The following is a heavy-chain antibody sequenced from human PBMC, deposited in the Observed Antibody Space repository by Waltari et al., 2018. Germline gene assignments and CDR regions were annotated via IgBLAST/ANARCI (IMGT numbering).Heavy chain of an antibody. D-gene: IGHD5-12*01. CDR2: VSYIGAT. J-gene: IGHJ3*01. Sequence: LPLQEPCPRLLQPTATLSLTCSVSGGSISSNRPYWGWIRQSPGQGLEWIGTVSYIGATYTSPSLKSRVTISRDTSKNQLSLILDSVTASDTAVYYCATYIGASIGTAAFDVWGQGTMVTVYS. V-gene: IGHV4-39*01. CDR1: GGSISSNRPY. CDR3: ATYIGASIGTAAFDV.